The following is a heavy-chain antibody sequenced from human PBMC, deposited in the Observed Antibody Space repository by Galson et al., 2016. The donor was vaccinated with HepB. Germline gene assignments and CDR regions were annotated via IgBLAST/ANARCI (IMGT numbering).Heavy chain of an antibody. V-gene: IGHV4-39*07. D-gene: IGHD2-8*01. CDR1: GGSIRSSSHY. Sequence: SETLSLTCTVSGGSIRSSSHYWGWVRQSPGKGLEWIGSIYYAGRTYYNPSLKSRVTVSLDTYQNQFSLNVASVTAADTAVYYCARYGYCTNGVCYKGRDYWGQGSPVTVSS. CDR3: ARYGYCTNGVCYKGRDY. CDR2: IYYAGRT. J-gene: IGHJ4*02.